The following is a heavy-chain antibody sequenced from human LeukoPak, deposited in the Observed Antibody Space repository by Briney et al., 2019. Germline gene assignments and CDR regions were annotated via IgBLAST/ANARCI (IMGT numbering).Heavy chain of an antibody. J-gene: IGHJ4*02. CDR1: GYTFISYA. CDR2: INPNSGGT. D-gene: IGHD6-19*01. CDR3: ARDLGYSSGYNFDY. V-gene: IGHV1-2*04. Sequence: ASVKVSCKASGYTFISYAMHWVRQAPGQRLEWMGWINPNSGGTNYVQKFQGWVTMTRDTSISTAYMELSRLRSDDTAVYYCARDLGYSSGYNFDYWGQGTLVTVSS.